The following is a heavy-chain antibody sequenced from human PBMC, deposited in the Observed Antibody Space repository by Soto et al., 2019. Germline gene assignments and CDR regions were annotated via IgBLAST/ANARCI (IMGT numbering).Heavy chain of an antibody. CDR2: ISWSSGNI. Sequence: EVQLVESGGNLVQPGGSLRLSCAASGFTFDDYAMHWVRQAPGKGLEWVSYISWSSGNIGYADSVKGRFTISRDNAKNSLYLQMNSLRPEDTALYYCAKETSSSGLFDSWGQGTLVTVSS. CDR1: GFTFDDYA. V-gene: IGHV3-9*01. D-gene: IGHD3-10*01. J-gene: IGHJ4*02. CDR3: AKETSSSGLFDS.